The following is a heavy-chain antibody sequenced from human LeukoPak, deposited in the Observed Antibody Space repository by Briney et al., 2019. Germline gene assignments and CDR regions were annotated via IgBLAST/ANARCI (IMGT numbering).Heavy chain of an antibody. V-gene: IGHV1-24*01. Sequence: ASVKVSCKVSGYTLTELSMHWVRQAPGKGLEWMGGFDPEDGETIYAQKFQGRVTMTKDTSTDTAYMELSSLRSEDTAVYYCATVRWLLFYYWGQGTLVTVSS. CDR3: ATVRWLLFYY. D-gene: IGHD2-21*02. CDR1: GYTLTELS. CDR2: FDPEDGET. J-gene: IGHJ4*02.